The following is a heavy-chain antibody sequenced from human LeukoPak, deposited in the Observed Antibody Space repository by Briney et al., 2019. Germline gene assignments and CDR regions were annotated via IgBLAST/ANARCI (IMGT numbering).Heavy chain of an antibody. D-gene: IGHD3-10*01. CDR2: INWNGGRT. V-gene: IGHV3-20*04. CDR3: ARVALVGRAVDI. J-gene: IGHJ3*02. Sequence: PGGSLRLSCTASGFTFDDYDMSWVRQAPGKGLEWVSTINWNGGRTGYAASVKGRFTISRDNAKNSLDLQMHSLRAEDTAVYYCARVALVGRAVDIWGQGTMVTVSS. CDR1: GFTFDDYD.